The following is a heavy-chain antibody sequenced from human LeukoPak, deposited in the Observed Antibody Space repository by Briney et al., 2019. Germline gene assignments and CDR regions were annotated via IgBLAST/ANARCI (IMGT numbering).Heavy chain of an antibody. CDR2: IKQDGSEK. J-gene: IGHJ6*03. V-gene: IGHV3-7*01. CDR1: GFTFSSHW. CDR3: ARGNDYYYMDV. Sequence: PGGSLRLSCAASGFTFSSHWMSWVRQAPGKGLEWVANIKQDGSEKYYVDSVKGRFTISRDNAKNSLYLQMNSLRAEDTAVYYCARGNDYYYMDVWGKGTTVTVSS.